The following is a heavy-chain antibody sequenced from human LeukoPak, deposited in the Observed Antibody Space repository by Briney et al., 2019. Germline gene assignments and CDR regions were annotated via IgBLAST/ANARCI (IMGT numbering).Heavy chain of an antibody. CDR1: GYTFTGYY. CDR3: ARDPRAIAAAVPNWFDP. J-gene: IGHJ5*02. V-gene: IGHV1-2*02. Sequence: ASVKVSCKASGYTFTGYYMHWVRQAPGQGLEWMGWINPNSGGTDYAQKFQGRVTMTRDTSISTAYMELSRLRSDDTAAYYCARDPRAIAAAVPNWFDPWGQGTLVTVSS. D-gene: IGHD6-13*01. CDR2: INPNSGGT.